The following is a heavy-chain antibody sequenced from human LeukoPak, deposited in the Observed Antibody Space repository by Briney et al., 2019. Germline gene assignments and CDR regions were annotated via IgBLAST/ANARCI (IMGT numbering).Heavy chain of an antibody. V-gene: IGHV1-2*06. Sequence: ASVKVSCKASGYTFTGYYMHWVRQAPGLGLEWMGRINPNSGGTNYAQKFQGRVTMTRDTSISTAYMELSRLRSDDTAVYYCARVPTDFWSGYYYYYGMDVWGQGTTVTVSS. CDR3: ARVPTDFWSGYYYYYGMDV. CDR2: INPNSGGT. J-gene: IGHJ6*02. CDR1: GYTFTGYY. D-gene: IGHD3-3*01.